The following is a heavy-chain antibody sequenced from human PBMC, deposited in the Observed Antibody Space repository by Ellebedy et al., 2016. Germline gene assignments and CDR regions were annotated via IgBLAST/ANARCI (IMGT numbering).Heavy chain of an antibody. V-gene: IGHV4-31*03. CDR1: GGSISSGGYY. Sequence: SETLSLTCTVSGGSISSGGYYWSWIRHHPGKGLEWIGYIYYSGSTTYKPSLKSRVTMSADTSKNQFSLKLTSVTAADTAVYYCARGGYDFWGGHPFDYWGQGTLVSVSS. D-gene: IGHD3-3*01. CDR3: ARGGYDFWGGHPFDY. CDR2: IYYSGST. J-gene: IGHJ4*02.